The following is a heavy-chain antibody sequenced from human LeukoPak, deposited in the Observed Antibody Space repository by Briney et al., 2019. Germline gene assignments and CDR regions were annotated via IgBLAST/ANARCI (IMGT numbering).Heavy chain of an antibody. D-gene: IGHD6-13*01. CDR2: IYYSGST. V-gene: IGHV4-59*01. CDR1: GGSITGYY. J-gene: IGHJ6*03. Sequence: SETLSLTCSVSGGSITGYYWSWIRQPPGKGLEWIGYIYYSGSTNYNPSLKSRLTISVDTSKNQFSLKLSSVTAADTAVYYCARTTEAHSWRTRYYDYYMDVWGKGTTVAVSS. CDR3: ARTTEAHSWRTRYYDYYMDV.